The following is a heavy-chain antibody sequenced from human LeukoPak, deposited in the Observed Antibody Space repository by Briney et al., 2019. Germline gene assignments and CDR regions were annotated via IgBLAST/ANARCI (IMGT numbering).Heavy chain of an antibody. CDR1: GYTFTSYD. J-gene: IGHJ6*03. D-gene: IGHD7-27*01. CDR3: ARAPGDLYYYYMDV. V-gene: IGHV1-8*01. Sequence: GASVKVSCKASGYTFTSYDINWVRQATGQGLEWMGWMNPNSGNTGYAQRFQGRVTMTRNTSISTAYMELSSLRSEDTAVYYCARAPGDLYYYYMDVWGKGTTVTISS. CDR2: MNPNSGNT.